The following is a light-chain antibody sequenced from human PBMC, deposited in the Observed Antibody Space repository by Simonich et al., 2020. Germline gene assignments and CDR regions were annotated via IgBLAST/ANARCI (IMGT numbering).Light chain of an antibody. CDR2: GAS. Sequence: EIVMTQSPATLSVSPGERATLSCRASQSVSSNFAWYQQKPGQAPRLLIYGASTRATGIQARFSGIGSWTEFTLTISSMQSEDFAVYYCQQYNNWPPITFGQGTRLEIK. V-gene: IGKV3-15*01. CDR3: QQYNNWPPIT. J-gene: IGKJ5*01. CDR1: QSVSSN.